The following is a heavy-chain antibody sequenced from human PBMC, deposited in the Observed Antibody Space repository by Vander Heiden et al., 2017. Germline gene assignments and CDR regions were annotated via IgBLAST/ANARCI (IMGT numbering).Heavy chain of an antibody. D-gene: IGHD2-15*01. CDR3: ARDGGGLGV. J-gene: IGHJ6*02. CDR1: GFTSSSYW. CDR2: INPDGRST. V-gene: IGHV3-74*01. Sequence: EVQLVQSGGGSVQLGGSLRLSCAASGFTSSSYWMHWVRQAPGWGLVWVSRINPDGRSTTYADSVEGRFTISRDNAKNTLYLQMNTRRAEDAAVYYCARDGGGLGVWGQGTTVTVSS.